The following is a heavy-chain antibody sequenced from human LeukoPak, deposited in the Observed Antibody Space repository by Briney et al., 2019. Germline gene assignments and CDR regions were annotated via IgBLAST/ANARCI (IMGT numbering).Heavy chain of an antibody. D-gene: IGHD2-15*01. CDR2: INPNSGGT. CDR3: ARYIVVVVAVTGSNWFDP. Sequence: ASVKVSCKASGYTFTGYYMHWVRQAPGRGLEWMGWINPNSGGTNYAQKFQGRVTMTRDTSISTAYMELSRLRSDDTAVYYCARYIVVVVAVTGSNWFDPWGQGTLVTVSS. J-gene: IGHJ5*02. V-gene: IGHV1-2*02. CDR1: GYTFTGYY.